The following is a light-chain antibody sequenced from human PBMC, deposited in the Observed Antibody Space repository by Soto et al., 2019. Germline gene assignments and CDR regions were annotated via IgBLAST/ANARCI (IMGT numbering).Light chain of an antibody. CDR1: SSDVGGYNY. Sequence: QSALTQPASVSGSPGQSITISCTGTSSDVGGYNYVSWYQHHPGKAPKLMIFDVSNRPSGVSNRFSGSKSGNTASLTISGLQPEEEPDYYCSSYTTSNTRQIVFGTGTKVTVL. CDR2: DVS. J-gene: IGLJ1*01. CDR3: SSYTTSNTRQIV. V-gene: IGLV2-14*03.